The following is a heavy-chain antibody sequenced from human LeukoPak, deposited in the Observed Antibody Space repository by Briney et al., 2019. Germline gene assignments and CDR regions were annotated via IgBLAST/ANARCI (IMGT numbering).Heavy chain of an antibody. CDR1: GFTFSSYW. V-gene: IGHV3-74*01. Sequence: PGGSLRLSCAASGFTFSSYWMHWVRQAPGKGLVWVSRINSDGSSTSYADSVKGRFTISRDNSKNTLYLQMNSLRAEDTAVYYCARDNRDHVSRYFDWLLPYFDYWGQGTLVTVSS. CDR2: INSDGSST. CDR3: ARDNRDHVSRYFDWLLPYFDY. D-gene: IGHD3-9*01. J-gene: IGHJ4*02.